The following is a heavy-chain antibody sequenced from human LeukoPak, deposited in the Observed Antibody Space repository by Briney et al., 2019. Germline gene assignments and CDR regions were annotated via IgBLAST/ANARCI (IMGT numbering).Heavy chain of an antibody. Sequence: PSETLSLTCTVSGGSISSYYWSWIRQPAGKGLEWIGRIYTSGSTNYNPSLKSRVTISVDTSKNQFSLKLSSVTAADTAVYYCARERRGFGELVFDYWGQGTLVTVSS. CDR2: IYTSGST. J-gene: IGHJ4*02. CDR1: GGSISSYY. D-gene: IGHD3-10*01. CDR3: ARERRGFGELVFDY. V-gene: IGHV4-4*07.